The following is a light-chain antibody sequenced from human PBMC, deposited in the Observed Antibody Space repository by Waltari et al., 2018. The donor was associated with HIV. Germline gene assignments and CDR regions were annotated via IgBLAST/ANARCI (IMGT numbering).Light chain of an antibody. CDR3: QQFYTTPALT. V-gene: IGKV4-1*01. CDR2: WAS. CDR1: QSLFSGSKNY. Sequence: DIILTQSPDSLAVGLGERAIVNCKSSQSLFSGSKNYLAWYQQKPGQPPRLIFYWASTRESGVPDRFSVSESGTDFALTITSLQAEDVAVYYCQQFYTTPALTFGGGTRVEVK. J-gene: IGKJ4*01.